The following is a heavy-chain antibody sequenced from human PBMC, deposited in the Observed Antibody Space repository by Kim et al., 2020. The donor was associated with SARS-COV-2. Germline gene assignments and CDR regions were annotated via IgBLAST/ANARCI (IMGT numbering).Heavy chain of an antibody. D-gene: IGHD5-18*01. CDR3: ASDLDSYGFSYFDY. V-gene: IGHV3-74*01. Sequence: GGSLRLSCAASGFTFNTCWMHWVRQAPGKGLVWVSRISGDGRSTAYADSVKGRFTISRDNAKNTLYLQMNSLTAEDTAVYYCASDLDSYGFSYFDYWGQG. CDR2: ISGDGRST. J-gene: IGHJ4*02. CDR1: GFTFNTCW.